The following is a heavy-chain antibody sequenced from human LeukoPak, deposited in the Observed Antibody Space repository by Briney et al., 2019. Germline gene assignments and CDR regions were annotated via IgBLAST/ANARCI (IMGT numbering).Heavy chain of an antibody. D-gene: IGHD2-2*01. V-gene: IGHV3-7*01. CDR3: ASYCSRTSCYSFDY. J-gene: IGHJ4*02. CDR2: LKEDGSQK. Sequence: PGGSLRLSCAASGFTFSSYWMTWVRQAPGKGLEWVGNLKEDGSQKYYVDSVKGRFTISRDNAKNSLYLQMNSLRVEDTAVYYCASYCSRTSCYSFDYWGQGTLVTVSS. CDR1: GFTFSSYW.